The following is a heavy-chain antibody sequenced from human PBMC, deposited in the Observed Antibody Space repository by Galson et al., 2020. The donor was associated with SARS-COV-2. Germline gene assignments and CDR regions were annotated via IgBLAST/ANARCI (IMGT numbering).Heavy chain of an antibody. CDR3: ARRGADNWVDP. D-gene: IGHD3-10*01. J-gene: IGHJ5*02. CDR2: LRYSVNT. V-gene: IGHV4-38-2*02. Sequence: SETLSLTCTVSGYSISSYYWGWIRQSPGKGLEWIGSLRYSVNTYYNPSLKSRVTMSVDTSKSQFSLNLNSVTAADTAVYYCARRGADNWVDPWGQGTLVTVSS. CDR1: GYSISSYY.